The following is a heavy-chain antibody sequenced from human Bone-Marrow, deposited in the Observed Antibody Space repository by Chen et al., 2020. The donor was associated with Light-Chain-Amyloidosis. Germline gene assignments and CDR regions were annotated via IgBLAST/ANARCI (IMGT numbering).Heavy chain of an antibody. CDR2: IYPDDSDA. D-gene: IGHD5-12*01. V-gene: IGHV5-51*01. CDR3: ARRRDGYNFDY. Sequence: EVQLEQSGPEVKKPGESLKISCKGSGYTFPNYWIGWVRQMPGKGLEWMGVIYPDDSDARYSPSFEGQXXIXADKSXXXXXXXXXGXXXSDTAMYYCARRRDGYNFDYWGQGTLVTVSS. J-gene: IGHJ4*02. CDR1: GYTFPNYW.